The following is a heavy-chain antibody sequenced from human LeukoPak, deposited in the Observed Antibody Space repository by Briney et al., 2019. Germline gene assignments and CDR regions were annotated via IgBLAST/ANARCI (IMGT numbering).Heavy chain of an antibody. CDR3: VRKFATGD. J-gene: IGHJ4*02. CDR2: VKSDRTAT. D-gene: IGHD1-14*01. CDR1: GFTFSSHL. V-gene: IGHV3-74*01. Sequence: GGSLRLSCAASGFTFSSHLMHWVRQAQGTGLVWVSSVKSDRTATNYADSVKGRFTISRDNAKNTLYLQMNSLRVEDTAVYYCVRKFATGDWGQGTLVTVSS.